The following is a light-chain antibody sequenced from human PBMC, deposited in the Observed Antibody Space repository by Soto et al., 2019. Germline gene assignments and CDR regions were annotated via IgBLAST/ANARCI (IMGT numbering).Light chain of an antibody. J-gene: IGKJ5*01. CDR3: QQCSDWPLFT. V-gene: IGKV3-15*01. CDR1: QSVDSY. Sequence: EIVITHSPATLSVSPGERVTLSCRASQSVDSYLAWYQHKPGQPPRLLIYGASTRATGIPARFSGSGSGTDFTLTISSLQSEDFAVYFCQQCSDWPLFTFGQGTRLEIK. CDR2: GAS.